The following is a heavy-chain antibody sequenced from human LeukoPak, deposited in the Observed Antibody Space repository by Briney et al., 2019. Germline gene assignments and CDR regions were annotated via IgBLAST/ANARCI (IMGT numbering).Heavy chain of an antibody. CDR2: INAGNGDT. D-gene: IGHD3-10*01. CDR1: GYTFTNYI. CDR3: ARVVTRLREGKYHYDMDV. J-gene: IGHJ6*02. Sequence: GASVKVSCKASGYTFTNYIINWVRQAPGQRLEWMGWINAGNGDTKYSQKFQVRVTITRDTSASTAYMELSSLRSEDTAVYYCARVVTRLREGKYHYDMDVWGQGTTVTVSS. V-gene: IGHV1-3*01.